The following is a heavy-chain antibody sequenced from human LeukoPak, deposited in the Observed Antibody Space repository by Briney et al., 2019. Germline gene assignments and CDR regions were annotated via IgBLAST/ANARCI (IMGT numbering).Heavy chain of an antibody. CDR2: IIGSGATT. J-gene: IGHJ4*02. V-gene: IGHV3-23*01. D-gene: IGHD6-13*01. CDR3: ARGPGITAAGRFDY. CDR1: GFTFSTYA. Sequence: GGSLRLSCAASGFTFSTYAMSWVRQAPGKGLEWVSAIIGSGATTFYADSVKGRFTISRDNTKNTLYLQMNSLRAEDTAVYYCARGPGITAAGRFDYWGQGTLVTVSS.